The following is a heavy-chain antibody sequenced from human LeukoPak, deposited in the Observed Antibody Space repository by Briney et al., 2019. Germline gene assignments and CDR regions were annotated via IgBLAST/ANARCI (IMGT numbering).Heavy chain of an antibody. CDR3: AKDLDSKVVAATRAFDI. D-gene: IGHD2-15*01. V-gene: IGHV3-30*02. J-gene: IGHJ3*02. CDR1: GFTFSSYG. CDR2: IRYDGSNK. Sequence: QPGGSLRLSCAASGFTFSSYGMHWVRQAPGKGLEWVAFIRYDGSNKYYADSVKGRFTISRDNSKNTLYLQMNSLRAEDTAVYYCAKDLDSKVVAATRAFDIWGQGTMVTVSS.